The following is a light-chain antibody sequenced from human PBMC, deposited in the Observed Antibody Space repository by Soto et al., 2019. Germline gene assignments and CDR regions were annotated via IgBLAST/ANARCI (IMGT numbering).Light chain of an antibody. CDR3: QQYATT. V-gene: IGKV3-20*01. Sequence: EIVLTQSPGTLSLSPGGRATLSCRASQSVSSSYLAWYQQKPGQAPRLLIYGASSRATGIPDRFSGSGSGTDFTLTISRLEPEDFAVYYCQQYATTFGQGTKVEIK. J-gene: IGKJ1*01. CDR1: QSVSSSY. CDR2: GAS.